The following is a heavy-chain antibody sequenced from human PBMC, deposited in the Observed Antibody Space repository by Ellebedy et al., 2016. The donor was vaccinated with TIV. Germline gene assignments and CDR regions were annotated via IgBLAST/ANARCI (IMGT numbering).Heavy chain of an antibody. CDR2: INPNSGGT. V-gene: IGHV1-2*04. D-gene: IGHD1-26*01. Sequence: AASVMVSCKASGYTFTGYYMHWVRQAPGQGLEWMGWINPNSGGTNYAQKFQGWVTMTRDTSISTAYMELSRLRSDDTAVYYCARGGAASGANYYYGMDVWGQGTTVTVSS. CDR3: ARGGAASGANYYYGMDV. CDR1: GYTFTGYY. J-gene: IGHJ6*02.